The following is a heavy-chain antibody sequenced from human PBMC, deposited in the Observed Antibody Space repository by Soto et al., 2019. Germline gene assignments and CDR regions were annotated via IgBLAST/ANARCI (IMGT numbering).Heavy chain of an antibody. J-gene: IGHJ4*02. CDR1: GYTFTSYG. CDR2: ISAYNGNT. V-gene: IGHV1-18*01. CDR3: ARGSATRIVVVTAMVDY. Sequence: QVQLVQSGAEVKKPGASVKVSCKASGYTFTSYGISWVRQAPGQGLEWMGWISAYNGNTNYAQKLPCRVTMTTDTSTSTAYMELRSLRSDDTAVYYCARGSATRIVVVTAMVDYWGQGTLVTVSS. D-gene: IGHD2-21*02.